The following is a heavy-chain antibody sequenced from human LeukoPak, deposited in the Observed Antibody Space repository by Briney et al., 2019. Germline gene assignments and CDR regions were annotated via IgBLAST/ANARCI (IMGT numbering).Heavy chain of an antibody. CDR1: GGSISSYY. D-gene: IGHD2-15*01. J-gene: IGHJ6*02. CDR2: IFNSGST. V-gene: IGHV4-59*08. Sequence: SETLSLTCTVSGGSISSYYWSWIRQPPGKGLEWIGDIFNSGSTNYNPSLKSRVTISIATSKNQFSLKLSSVTAADMAVYYCARHGGLYSGGMDVWGQGTTVTVSS. CDR3: ARHGGLYSGGMDV.